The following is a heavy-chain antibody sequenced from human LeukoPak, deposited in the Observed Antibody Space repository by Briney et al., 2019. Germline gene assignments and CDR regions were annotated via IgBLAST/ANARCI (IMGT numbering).Heavy chain of an antibody. Sequence: MASETLSLTCTVSGYSISSGYYWGWIRQPPGKGLEWIGSIYYSGSTYYNPSLKRRVTISVDTSKNQLSLKLSSVTAADTAVYYCARHDNIVVVPAAILGTGYSNYYYYYMDVWGKGTTVTISS. V-gene: IGHV4-38-2*02. CDR1: GYSISSGYY. D-gene: IGHD2-2*01. CDR2: IYYSGST. J-gene: IGHJ6*03. CDR3: ARHDNIVVVPAAILGTGYSNYYYYYMDV.